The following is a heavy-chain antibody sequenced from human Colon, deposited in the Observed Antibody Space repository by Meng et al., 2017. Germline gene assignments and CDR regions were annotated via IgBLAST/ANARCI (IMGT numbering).Heavy chain of an antibody. Sequence: QVQLQKSGPGLVKPSGTLSLTCPVSGGAINSSNWWLWVRQPPGKGLEWLGEIYHGGNTNYNPSLKSRVTLSLDKSKNQFSLRLTSVTAADTAMYYCSRGVVAGAMVWFDPWGPGTLVTVSS. CDR1: GGAINSSNW. V-gene: IGHV4-4*02. J-gene: IGHJ5*02. CDR2: IYHGGNT. D-gene: IGHD2-2*01. CDR3: SRGVVAGAMVWFDP.